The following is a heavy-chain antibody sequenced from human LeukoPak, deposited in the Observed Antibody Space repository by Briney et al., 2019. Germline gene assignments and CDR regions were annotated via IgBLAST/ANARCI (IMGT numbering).Heavy chain of an antibody. CDR3: ARGGARGSSAFDV. Sequence: PSETLSLTCTVSGDSVNDYYWNWIRQPPGKGLEWIGYIYYSGSTDYNPSLKSRVTMSVDTSKNQFSLNLNSVTAADPAVYYCARGGARGSSAFDVWGQGTMVIVSA. V-gene: IGHV4-59*02. D-gene: IGHD3-10*01. J-gene: IGHJ3*01. CDR1: GDSVNDYY. CDR2: IYYSGST.